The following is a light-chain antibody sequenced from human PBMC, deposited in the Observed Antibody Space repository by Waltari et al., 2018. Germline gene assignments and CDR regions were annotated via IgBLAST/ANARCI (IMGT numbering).Light chain of an antibody. CDR1: QGIDNW. CDR2: SAS. V-gene: IGKV1-12*01. Sequence: DIQMTQSPSFVSASVGDRVTITCRASQGIDNWLAWYQQKPGKAPKFLIYSASSLQSGVPSRFVGSGSGTDFILTISRLQPEDFATYYCQQTNSFPLTFGQGTKVAIK. CDR3: QQTNSFPLT. J-gene: IGKJ1*01.